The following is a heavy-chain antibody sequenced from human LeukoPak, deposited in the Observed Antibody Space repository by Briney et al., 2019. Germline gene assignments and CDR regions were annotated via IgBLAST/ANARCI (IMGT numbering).Heavy chain of an antibody. J-gene: IGHJ4*02. Sequence: PGGSLRLSCAASGFTVSSNYMSWVRQAPGKGLGWVSLLYSDGNTYYTDSVKGRFTISRDHSENTLYLQMNNLRAEDTALYYCARGKGYCSRTTCYLPFDYWGQGTLVTVSS. CDR2: LYSDGNT. CDR1: GFTVSSNY. CDR3: ARGKGYCSRTTCYLPFDY. V-gene: IGHV3-66*01. D-gene: IGHD2-2*01.